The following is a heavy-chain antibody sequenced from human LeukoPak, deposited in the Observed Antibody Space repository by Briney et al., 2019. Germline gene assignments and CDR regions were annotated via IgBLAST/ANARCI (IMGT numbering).Heavy chain of an antibody. V-gene: IGHV4-59*01. CDR1: GGSISSYY. Sequence: PSETLSLTCTVSGGSISSYYRSWIRQPPGKGLEWIGYVYYSGGTNYNPSLKSRVTISVDTSKNQFSLKLSSVTAADTAVYYCARVGYSYGSFFDYWGQGTLVTVSS. CDR3: ARVGYSYGSFFDY. D-gene: IGHD5-18*01. J-gene: IGHJ4*02. CDR2: VYYSGGT.